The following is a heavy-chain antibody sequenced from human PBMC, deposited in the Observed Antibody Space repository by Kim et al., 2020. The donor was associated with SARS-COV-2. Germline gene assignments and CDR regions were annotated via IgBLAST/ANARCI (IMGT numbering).Heavy chain of an antibody. Sequence: GGSLRLSCAASGFTFSNAWMSWVRQAPGKGLEWVGRIKSKTDGGTTDYAAPVKGRFTISRDDSKNTLYLQMNSLKTEDTAVYYCTTDLGPLYYYGSGRIYYYYYYGMDVWGQGTTVTVSS. J-gene: IGHJ6*02. CDR2: IKSKTDGGTT. V-gene: IGHV3-15*01. CDR1: GFTFSNAW. D-gene: IGHD3-10*01. CDR3: TTDLGPLYYYGSGRIYYYYYYGMDV.